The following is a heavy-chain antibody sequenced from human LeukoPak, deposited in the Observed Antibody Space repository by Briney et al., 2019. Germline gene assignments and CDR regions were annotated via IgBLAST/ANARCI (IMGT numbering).Heavy chain of an antibody. V-gene: IGHV4-4*07. CDR2: IYTSGST. D-gene: IGHD6-13*01. CDR3: ARGDAGFIDY. Sequence: SETLSLTCTVSGDSISNYYWSWIRQPAGKGLEWIGRIYTSGSTNYNPSLKSRVTMSVDTSKNQFSLQLNSVTPEDTAVYYCARGDAGFIDYWGQGTLVTVSS. J-gene: IGHJ4*02. CDR1: GDSISNYY.